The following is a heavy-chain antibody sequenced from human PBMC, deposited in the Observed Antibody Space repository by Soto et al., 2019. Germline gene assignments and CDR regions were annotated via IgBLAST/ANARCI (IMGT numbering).Heavy chain of an antibody. CDR2: IYYSGST. D-gene: IGHD5-12*01. J-gene: IGHJ6*03. CDR3: ASSGYDPNNYYYYYYMGV. CDR1: GGSISSYY. V-gene: IGHV4-59*08. Sequence: SETLSLTCTVSGGSISSYYWSWIRQPPGKGLEWIGYIYYSGSTNYNPSLKSRVTISVDTSKNQFSLKLSSVTAADTAVYYCASSGYDPNNYYYYYYMGVWGKGTTVTVSS.